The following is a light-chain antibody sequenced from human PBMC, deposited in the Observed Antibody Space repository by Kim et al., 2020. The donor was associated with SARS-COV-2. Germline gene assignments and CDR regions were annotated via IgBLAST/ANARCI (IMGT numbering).Light chain of an antibody. CDR3: HQYKDWPPGDT. CDR1: QSVSTN. V-gene: IGKV3-15*01. Sequence: EIVMTQSPATLSVSPGERATLSCRASQSVSTNLAWYQLQPGRSPRLLIYGASTRAAGIPARFSGSGSGTEFTLTISSLQSEDFALYYYHQYKDWPPGDTFGQGTKLEI. J-gene: IGKJ2*01. CDR2: GAS.